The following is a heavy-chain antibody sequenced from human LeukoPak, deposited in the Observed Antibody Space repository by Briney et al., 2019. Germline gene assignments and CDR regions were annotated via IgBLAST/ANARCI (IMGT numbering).Heavy chain of an antibody. J-gene: IGHJ4*02. CDR2: ISSNGGST. Sequence: PGGSLRLSCSASGFTFSSYAMHWVRQAPGKGLEYVSAISSNGGSTYYADSVKGRFTISRDNSKNTLYLQMSSLRAEDTAVYYCVKYIDSSGWYQGPEFDYWGQGTLVTVSS. CDR3: VKYIDSSGWYQGPEFDY. V-gene: IGHV3-64D*06. CDR1: GFTFSSYA. D-gene: IGHD6-19*01.